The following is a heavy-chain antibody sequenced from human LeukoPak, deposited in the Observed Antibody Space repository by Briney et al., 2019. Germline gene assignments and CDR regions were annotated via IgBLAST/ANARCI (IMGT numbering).Heavy chain of an antibody. CDR3: ARDQCTSTSCYGYNWLDP. Sequence: RPAHPAAGFTFSSYWTHSVSHHPGSWLGWVSRINTDGSSTSCADSVKGRFTISRDNAKNTLYPQMNSLRAEDTAVYYCARDQCTSTSCYGYNWLDPWGQGTLVTVSS. J-gene: IGHJ5*02. CDR2: INTDGSST. CDR1: GFTFSSYW. D-gene: IGHD2-2*01. V-gene: IGHV3-74*01.